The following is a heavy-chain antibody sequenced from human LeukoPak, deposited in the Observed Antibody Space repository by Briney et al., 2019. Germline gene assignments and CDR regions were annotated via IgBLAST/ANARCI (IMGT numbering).Heavy chain of an antibody. CDR3: ARGVVGDIQEGWFDP. CDR1: GGTFSSYA. CDR2: IIPIFGTA. V-gene: IGHV1-69*06. J-gene: IGHJ5*02. Sequence: SVKVSCKASGGTFSSYAISWVRQAPGRGLEWMGGIIPIFGTANYAQKFQGRVTITADKSTSTAYMELSSLRSEDTAVYYCARGVVGDIQEGWFDPWGQGTLVTVSS. D-gene: IGHD3-3*01.